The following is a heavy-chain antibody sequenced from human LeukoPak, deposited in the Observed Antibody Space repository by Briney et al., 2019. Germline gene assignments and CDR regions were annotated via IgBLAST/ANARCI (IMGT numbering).Heavy chain of an antibody. CDR3: ARDLDIVVVAAPNWFDP. CDR1: GYTFTGYY. Sequence: ASVKVSCKASGYTFTGYYMHWVRQAPGQGLEWMGWINPNSDGTNYAQKFQGRVAMTRDTSISTAYMELSRLRSDDTAVYYCARDLDIVVVAAPNWFDPWGQGTLVTVSS. V-gene: IGHV1-2*02. J-gene: IGHJ5*02. D-gene: IGHD2-2*03. CDR2: INPNSDGT.